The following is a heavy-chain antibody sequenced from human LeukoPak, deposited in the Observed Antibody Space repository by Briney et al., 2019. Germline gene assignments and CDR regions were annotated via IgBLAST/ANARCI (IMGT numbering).Heavy chain of an antibody. V-gene: IGHV3-48*01. CDR3: ARDIHQPLVTLVRGLTPDY. Sequence: PGGSLRLSCAASGFTLSSYSMNWVRQAPGKGLEWVSYISSSSSSTIYYADSVKGRFTISRDNSKNTLYLQMNSLRAEDTAVYYCARDIHQPLVTLVRGLTPDYWGQGTLVTVSS. CDR2: ISSSSSSTI. CDR1: GFTLSSYS. D-gene: IGHD3-10*01. J-gene: IGHJ4*02.